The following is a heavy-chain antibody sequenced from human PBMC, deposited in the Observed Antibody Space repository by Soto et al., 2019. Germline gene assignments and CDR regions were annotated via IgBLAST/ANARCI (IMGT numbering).Heavy chain of an antibody. V-gene: IGHV3-30*03. J-gene: IGHJ6*02. CDR1: GFTFGSYG. CDR2: ILYDGSDK. Sequence: QVQLVESGGGVVQPGRSLRLSCAASGFTFGSYGLHWVRQPPGKGLEWVASILYDGSDKFYADSVKGRFTISRDDSKSTLYVQMDSLREDDTAVYYCARWGVMSHNPGGNYYYGMDVWGQGTTVTVSS. D-gene: IGHD3-16*01. CDR3: ARWGVMSHNPGGNYYYGMDV.